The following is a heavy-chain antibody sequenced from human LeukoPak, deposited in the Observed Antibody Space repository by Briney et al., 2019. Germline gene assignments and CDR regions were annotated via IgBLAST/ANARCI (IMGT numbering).Heavy chain of an antibody. CDR2: ISYDGSNK. V-gene: IGHV3-30*18. Sequence: GGSLRLSCAASGFTFSSYGMHWVRQAPGKGLEWVAVISYDGSNKYYADSVKGRFTISRDNSKNTLYLQMNSLRAEGTAVYYCAKSPRGPRYGSGSTRAPFDYWGQGTLATVSS. D-gene: IGHD3-10*01. CDR1: GFTFSSYG. J-gene: IGHJ4*02. CDR3: AKSPRGPRYGSGSTRAPFDY.